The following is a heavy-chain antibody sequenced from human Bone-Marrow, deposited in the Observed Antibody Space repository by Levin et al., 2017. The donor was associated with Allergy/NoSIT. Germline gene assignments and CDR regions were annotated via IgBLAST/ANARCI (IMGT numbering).Heavy chain of an antibody. D-gene: IGHD5-18*01. Sequence: MSSETLSLTCTVSGGSINTGDYYWTWIRQPPGKGLEWIGYIYYNGRTHYNPSLKSRLTISADTSKNQFSVTLNSATAADTAVYYCARGGFTYGHLTSWGHGTLVTVSS. CDR2: IYYNGRT. CDR3: ARGGFTYGHLTS. V-gene: IGHV4-30-4*01. J-gene: IGHJ5*01. CDR1: GGSINTGDYY.